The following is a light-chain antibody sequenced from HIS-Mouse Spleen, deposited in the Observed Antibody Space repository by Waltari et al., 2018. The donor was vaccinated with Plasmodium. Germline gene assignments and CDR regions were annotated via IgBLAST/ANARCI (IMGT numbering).Light chain of an antibody. J-gene: IGLJ1*01. CDR3: CSYAGSSYV. CDR2: EGS. Sequence: QSALTQPASVSGSPGQSITISCTGTSSDVGRYNLVSWYQQHPRKAPKLMIYEGSKRPSGVSNRFSGSKSGNTASLTISGLQAEDEADYYCCSYAGSSYVFGTGTKVTVL. V-gene: IGLV2-23*01. CDR1: SSDVGRYNL.